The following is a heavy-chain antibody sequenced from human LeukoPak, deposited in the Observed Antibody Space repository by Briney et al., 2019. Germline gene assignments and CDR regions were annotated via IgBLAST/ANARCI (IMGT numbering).Heavy chain of an antibody. Sequence: PSETLSLTCAVYGGSFSGYYWSWIRQPPGKGLEWIGEINHSGSTNYNPSLKSRVTISVDTSKNQFSLKLSSVTAADTAVYYCARDLGLKTTRGCFDPWGQGTLVTVSS. V-gene: IGHV4-34*01. J-gene: IGHJ5*02. CDR1: GGSFSGYY. D-gene: IGHD1-7*01. CDR2: INHSGST. CDR3: ARDLGLKTTRGCFDP.